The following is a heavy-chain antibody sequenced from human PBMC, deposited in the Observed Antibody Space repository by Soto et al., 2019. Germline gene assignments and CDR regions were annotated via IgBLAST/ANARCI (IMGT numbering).Heavy chain of an antibody. J-gene: IGHJ4*01. CDR2: IYWDDDI. CDR3: AHSRGGPSNV. Sequence: QITLKESGPTLMNPTQTLTLTCTLSGVSLTTNGVGVDWIRQPPVKALEWLALIYWDDDILYSPSLKIRLTITKDISKNQVVITVTNMDSVDTAKYYCAHSRGGPSNVWGQGTLVTVSS. CDR1: GVSLTTNGVG. V-gene: IGHV2-5*02. D-gene: IGHD2-8*01.